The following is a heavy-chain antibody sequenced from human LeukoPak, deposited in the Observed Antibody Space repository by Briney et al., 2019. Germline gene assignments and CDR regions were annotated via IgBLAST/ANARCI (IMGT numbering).Heavy chain of an antibody. V-gene: IGHV3-66*02. CDR3: ARDPVNYYDSSGYYL. CDR2: IYSGGST. J-gene: IGHJ5*02. D-gene: IGHD3-22*01. CDR1: GFTVSSNY. Sequence: GGSLRLSCAASGFTVSSNYMNWVRQAPGKGLEWVSVIYSGGSTYYADSVKGRFTISRDNSKNTLYLQMNSLRAEDTAVYYCARDPVNYYDSSGYYLWGQGTLVTVSS.